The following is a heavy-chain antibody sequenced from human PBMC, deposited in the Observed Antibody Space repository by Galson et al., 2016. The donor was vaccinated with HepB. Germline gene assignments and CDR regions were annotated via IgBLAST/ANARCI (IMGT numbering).Heavy chain of an antibody. V-gene: IGHV3-74*01. CDR3: ASDSTYYSGSGLDF. CDR1: GFTFSSTL. D-gene: IGHD3-10*01. Sequence: SLRLSCATSGFTFSSTLMHWGRQAPGKGLEWVSRITSDARSTSYAGSMKGRFIISRDNAKNTLYLQMNSLRVEDTAVYYCASDSTYYSGSGLDFWGQGTPVTVSP. CDR2: ITSDARST. J-gene: IGHJ4*02.